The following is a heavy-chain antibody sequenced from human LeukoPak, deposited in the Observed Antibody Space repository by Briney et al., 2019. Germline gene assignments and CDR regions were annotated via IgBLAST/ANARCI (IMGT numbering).Heavy chain of an antibody. CDR3: AKPLSGIVVVPAAPFDY. V-gene: IGHV3-23*01. Sequence: GGSLRLSCAASGFTFSSYGMSWVRQAPGKGLEWVSAISGSGGSTYYADSVKGRFTISRDNSKNTLYLQMNSLRAEDTAVYYCAKPLSGIVVVPAAPFDYWGQGTLVTVSS. CDR2: ISGSGGST. CDR1: GFTFSSYG. J-gene: IGHJ4*02. D-gene: IGHD2-2*01.